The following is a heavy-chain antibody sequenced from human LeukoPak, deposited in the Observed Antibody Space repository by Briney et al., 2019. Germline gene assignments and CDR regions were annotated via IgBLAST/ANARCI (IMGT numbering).Heavy chain of an antibody. J-gene: IGHJ5*02. CDR2: IWYDGSNK. V-gene: IGHV3-33*01. CDR3: ARRAQYYDVSGRDNWFDP. CDR1: GFIFSNYD. Sequence: GGSLRLSCAASGFIFSNYDMNWVRQAPGKGLEWVAVIWYDGSNKYYADSVKGRFTISRDNSKNTLYLQMNSLRAEDTAVYYCARRAQYYDVSGRDNWFDPWGQGTLVTVSS. D-gene: IGHD3-10*01.